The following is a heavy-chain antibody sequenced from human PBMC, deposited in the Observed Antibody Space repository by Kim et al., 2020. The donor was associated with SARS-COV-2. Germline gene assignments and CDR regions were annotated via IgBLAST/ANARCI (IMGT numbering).Heavy chain of an antibody. D-gene: IGHD3-3*01. CDR3: AIVASKLRFLNFEY. Sequence: AASVKGRVTTSRDKSKNTLYLQLNSLRAEDTAVYYCAIVASKLRFLNFEYWGQGTLVTVSP. J-gene: IGHJ4*02. V-gene: IGHV3-23*01.